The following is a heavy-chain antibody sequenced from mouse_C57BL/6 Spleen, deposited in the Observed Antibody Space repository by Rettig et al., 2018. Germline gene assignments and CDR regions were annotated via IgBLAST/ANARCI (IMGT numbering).Heavy chain of an antibody. V-gene: IGHV1-39*01. Sequence: DYNMNWVKQSNGKSLEWIGVINPNYGTTSYNQKFKGKATLTVDQSSSTAYMQLNSLTSEDSAVYYCARGGWSMFCAMDYWGQGTSVTVSS. J-gene: IGHJ4*01. CDR1: DYN. CDR3: ARGGWSMFCAMDY. D-gene: IGHD2-3*01. CDR2: INPNYGTT.